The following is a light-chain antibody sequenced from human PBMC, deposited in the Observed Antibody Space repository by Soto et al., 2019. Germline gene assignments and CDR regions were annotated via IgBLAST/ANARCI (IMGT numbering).Light chain of an antibody. J-gene: IGKJ4*01. CDR3: QLYYETPVT. CDR1: QSVFYRSTKTNY. CDR2: WAS. Sequence: DIVMTQSPDSLTVSLGERATISCKSSQSVFYRSTKTNYLGWYQQKPGQRPRLLIYWASTREIGVPDRFSGSGSRTDFPLTVSSLQAEDAAIYYCQLYYETPVTFGGGTKGEI. V-gene: IGKV4-1*01.